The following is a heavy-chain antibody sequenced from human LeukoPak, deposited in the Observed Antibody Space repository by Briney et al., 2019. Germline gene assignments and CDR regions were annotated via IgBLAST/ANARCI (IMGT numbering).Heavy chain of an antibody. CDR3: ARRVIMSRTGVPDTWLDP. CDR2: ISYSGGT. V-gene: IGHV4-59*08. Sequence: SETLSLTCAVYGGSFSGYYWNWIRQPPGKGLEWVGYISYSGGTNYNPSLKSRVTISIDTSKNQFSLNLSSVTAADTAVYYCARRVIMSRTGVPDTWLDPWGQGTLVTVSS. J-gene: IGHJ5*02. D-gene: IGHD2-2*01. CDR1: GGSFSGYY.